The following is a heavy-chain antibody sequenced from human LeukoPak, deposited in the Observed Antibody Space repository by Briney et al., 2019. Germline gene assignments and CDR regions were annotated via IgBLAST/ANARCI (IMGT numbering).Heavy chain of an antibody. J-gene: IGHJ4*02. V-gene: IGHV5-51*01. D-gene: IGHD6-19*01. CDR3: AGHESYSSGWYSDF. CDR1: GYSFTTYW. Sequence: GESLKISCKGSGYSFTTYWIGWVRQMPGKSLEWMGIIYPGDSDTKYSPSFQGQVTTSADKSINTAYLQWSSLKASDTAMYYCAGHESYSSGWYSDFWGQGTLVTVSS. CDR2: IYPGDSDT.